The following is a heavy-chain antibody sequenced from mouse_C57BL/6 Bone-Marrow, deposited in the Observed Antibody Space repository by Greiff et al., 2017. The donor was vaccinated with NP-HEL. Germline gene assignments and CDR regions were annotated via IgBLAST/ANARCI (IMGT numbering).Heavy chain of an antibody. CDR3: AKDRWLLRIEY. CDR1: GYSITSGYF. CDR2: ITYDGST. D-gene: IGHD2-3*01. J-gene: IGHJ2*01. Sequence: VQLQQSGPGLVKPSQSLSLTCSVSGYSITSGYFCYWIRQLPGNQLEWMGYITYDGSTNYTPSLKNRISITRDTSNNQFFLKLNSVTTEDTATNNCAKDRWLLRIEYWGQGTTLT. V-gene: IGHV3-6*01.